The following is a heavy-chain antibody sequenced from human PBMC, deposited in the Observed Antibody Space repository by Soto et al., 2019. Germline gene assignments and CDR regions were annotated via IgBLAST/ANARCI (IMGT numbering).Heavy chain of an antibody. Sequence: ASVKVSCKASGYTFTSCGISWVRQAPGQGLEWMGWISAYNGNTNYAQKLQGRVAMTTDTSTSTAYMELRSLRSDDTAVYYCARXPRMVRGVTYYYYGMDVWGQGTTVTVSS. V-gene: IGHV1-18*01. CDR3: ARXPRMVRGVTYYYYGMDV. D-gene: IGHD3-10*01. J-gene: IGHJ6*02. CDR1: GYTFTSCG. CDR2: ISAYNGNT.